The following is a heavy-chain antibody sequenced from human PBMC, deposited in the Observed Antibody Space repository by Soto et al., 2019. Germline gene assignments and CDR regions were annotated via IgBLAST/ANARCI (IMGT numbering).Heavy chain of an antibody. CDR1: GCTVSSNY. J-gene: IGHJ4*02. Sequence: PGGSLRLSCAASGCTVSSNYMSWVRQAPGKGLEWVSVIYSGGSTYYADSVKGRFTISRDNSKNTLYLQMNSLRAEDTAVYYCARAGMAAAHDYWGQGTLVTVSS. CDR3: ARAGMAAAHDY. CDR2: IYSGGST. D-gene: IGHD6-13*01. V-gene: IGHV3-66*01.